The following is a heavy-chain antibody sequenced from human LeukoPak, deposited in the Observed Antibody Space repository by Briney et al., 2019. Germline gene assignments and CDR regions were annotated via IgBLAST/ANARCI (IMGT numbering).Heavy chain of an antibody. CDR1: GGSFSGYY. Sequence: PSETLSLTCAAYGGSFSGYYWSWIRQPPGKGLEWIGEINHSGSTNYNPSLKSRVTISVDTSKNQFSLKLSSVTAADTAVYYCARGGYYGSGSPNWFDPWGQGTLVTVSS. CDR3: ARGGYYGSGSPNWFDP. J-gene: IGHJ5*02. CDR2: INHSGST. D-gene: IGHD3-10*01. V-gene: IGHV4-34*01.